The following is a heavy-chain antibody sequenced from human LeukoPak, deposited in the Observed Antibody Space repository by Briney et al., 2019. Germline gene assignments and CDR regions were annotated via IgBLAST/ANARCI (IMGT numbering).Heavy chain of an antibody. V-gene: IGHV4-39*01. CDR3: ARHVLKGKNFDY. Sequence: SETLSLTCTVSGGSISSSSYYWGWIRQPPGKGLEWIGSIYYSGSTYYNPSLKSRVTISVDTSKNQFSLKLSSVTAADTAVYYCARHVLKGKNFDYWGQGTLVTVSS. D-gene: IGHD2/OR15-2a*01. CDR1: GGSISSSSYY. J-gene: IGHJ4*02. CDR2: IYYSGST.